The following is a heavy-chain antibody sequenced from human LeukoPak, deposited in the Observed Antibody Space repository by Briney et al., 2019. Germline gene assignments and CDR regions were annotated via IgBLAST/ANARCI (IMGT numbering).Heavy chain of an antibody. CDR1: GFSYSNYA. Sequence: QTGGSLRLSRAASGFSYSNYAMTWVRQTPGKGLEWVSSISPSGGHIYYADSVKGRFTLSRDNSNNALFLQMNSLRGDDTAVYYCARQSRNVIVAAAVATDFDQWGQGTPVTVSS. J-gene: IGHJ4*02. V-gene: IGHV3-23*01. CDR2: ISPSGGHI. CDR3: ARQSRNVIVAAAVATDFDQ. D-gene: IGHD5-12*01.